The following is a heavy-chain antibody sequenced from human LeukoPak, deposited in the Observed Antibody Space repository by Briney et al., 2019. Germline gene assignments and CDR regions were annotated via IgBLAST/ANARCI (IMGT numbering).Heavy chain of an antibody. CDR1: GYTFTGYY. V-gene: IGHV1-2*02. Sequence: GASVKVSCKASGYTFTGYYMHWVRQAPGQGLEWMGWINPNSGGTNYAQKFQGRVTMTRDTSISTAYMELSRLRSDDTAVYYCARDMQSDYVWGSYRNFDYWGQGTLVTVSS. J-gene: IGHJ4*02. CDR2: INPNSGGT. CDR3: ARDMQSDYVWGSYRNFDY. D-gene: IGHD3-16*02.